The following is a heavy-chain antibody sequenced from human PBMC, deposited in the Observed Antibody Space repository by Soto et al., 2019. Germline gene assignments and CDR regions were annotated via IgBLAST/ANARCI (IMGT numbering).Heavy chain of an antibody. D-gene: IGHD1-26*01. CDR1: GYSFSSHG. CDR2: ISAYNGNT. J-gene: IGHJ6*02. Sequence: ASVKVSCKASGYSFSSHGISWVRRAPGQGLEWMGWISAYNGNTHYVQRFQGRVTMTTDTSTGTAYMELGSLTSADTAVYYCARITWGRDHYYGMDVWGQGTTVTVSS. CDR3: ARITWGRDHYYGMDV. V-gene: IGHV1-18*04.